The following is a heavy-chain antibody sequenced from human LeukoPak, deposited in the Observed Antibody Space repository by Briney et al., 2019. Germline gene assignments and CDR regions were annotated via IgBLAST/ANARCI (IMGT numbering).Heavy chain of an antibody. D-gene: IGHD3-16*01. CDR3: ARLGRYDYFIDY. J-gene: IGHJ4*02. V-gene: IGHV4-30-2*01. CDR1: GGSISSAGYS. Sequence: SQTLSLTCAVSGGSISSAGYSWSWIRQPPGKALEWIGYIYHSGSTYYNSSLKSRVTISVDRSKNQFSLKLTSVTAADTAVYYCARLGRYDYFIDYWGQGTLVTVSS. CDR2: IYHSGST.